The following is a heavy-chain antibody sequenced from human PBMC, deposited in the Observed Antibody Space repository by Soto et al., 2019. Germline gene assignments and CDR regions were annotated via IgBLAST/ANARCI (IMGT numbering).Heavy chain of an antibody. CDR2: ISAYNGNT. Sequence: ASVKVSCKASGYTFTSYGISWVRQAPGQGLEWMGWISAYNGNTNYAQKLQGRVTMTTDTSTSTAYMELRSLRSDDTAVYYWARGDCSSTSCYDAFDIWGQGTMVTVSS. J-gene: IGHJ3*02. CDR1: GYTFTSYG. D-gene: IGHD2-2*01. CDR3: ARGDCSSTSCYDAFDI. V-gene: IGHV1-18*01.